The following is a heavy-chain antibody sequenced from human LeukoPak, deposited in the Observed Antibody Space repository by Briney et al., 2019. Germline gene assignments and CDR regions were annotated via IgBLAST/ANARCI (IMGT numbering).Heavy chain of an antibody. CDR1: GFTFCSDG. J-gene: IGHJ4*02. CDR2: ISGSGGGT. Sequence: GGSLRLSCAASGFTFCSDGMRWVRQAPGKGLEWVSIISGSGGGTYYADSVKGRFTISRDNSKNTLYLEMNSLRAEDTAVYYCANGPSGGGFHCWGEGALVTVSS. CDR3: ANGPSGGGFHC. V-gene: IGHV3-23*01. D-gene: IGHD3-16*01.